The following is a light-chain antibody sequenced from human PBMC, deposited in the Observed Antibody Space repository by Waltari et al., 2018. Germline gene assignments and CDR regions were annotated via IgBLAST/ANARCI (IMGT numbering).Light chain of an antibody. CDR3: MQATYWPWT. CDR2: TVS. J-gene: IGKJ1*01. CDR1: QSLVSSDGNTY. V-gene: IGKV2-30*01. Sequence: DSVMTHSPLSLPVTLCQQASIFSLSSQSLVSSDGNTYLRWFQQRPGQSPRRLIYTVSNRDSGVPDRFSGSGSGTDFTLKISRVEAEDVGVYYCMQATYWPWTFGQGTKVEIK.